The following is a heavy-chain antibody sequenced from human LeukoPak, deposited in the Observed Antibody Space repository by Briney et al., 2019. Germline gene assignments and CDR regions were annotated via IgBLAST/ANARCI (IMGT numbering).Heavy chain of an antibody. V-gene: IGHV4-39*01. CDR2: MHYSGII. CDR3: ASVYDDRYFDY. CDR1: GGSISSSSYY. J-gene: IGHJ4*02. Sequence: SETLSHTCTVFGGSISSSSYYWGWIRQPPGKGLEWTGRMHYSGIIHYNPSLKSRVTISVDTSKNQFSLKLSSVTAADTAVYYCASVYDDRYFDYWGQGTLVTVSS. D-gene: IGHD5/OR15-5a*01.